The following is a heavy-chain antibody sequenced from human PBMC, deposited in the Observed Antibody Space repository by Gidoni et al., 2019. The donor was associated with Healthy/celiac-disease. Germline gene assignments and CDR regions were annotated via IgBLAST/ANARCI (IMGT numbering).Heavy chain of an antibody. CDR3: ARDADIAAAIFDY. V-gene: IGHV3-7*03. CDR2: IKQYGSDQ. J-gene: IGHJ4*02. D-gene: IGHD6-13*01. Sequence: EVQLVESGGGLVQPGGYLRLSCAASGFTFSSYWMSWVRQAPGKGLEWVANIKQYGSDQYYVDSVKGRFTISRDNAKNSLYLQINSLRAEDTAVYYCARDADIAAAIFDYWGQGTLVTVSS. CDR1: GFTFSSYW.